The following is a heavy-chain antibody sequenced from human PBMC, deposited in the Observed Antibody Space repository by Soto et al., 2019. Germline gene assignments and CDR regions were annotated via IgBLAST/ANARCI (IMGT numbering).Heavy chain of an antibody. CDR1: GGSISSGGYY. V-gene: IGHV4-31*03. J-gene: IGHJ3*02. CDR2: IYYSGST. D-gene: IGHD3-10*01. CDR3: VRDSAVTMLHDAFDI. Sequence: SETLSLTCTVSGGSISSGGYYWSWIRQHPGKGLEWIGYIYYSGSTYYNPSLKSRVTISVDTSKNQFSLKLSSVTAADTAVYYCVRDSAVTMLHDAFDIWGQGTMVTVSS.